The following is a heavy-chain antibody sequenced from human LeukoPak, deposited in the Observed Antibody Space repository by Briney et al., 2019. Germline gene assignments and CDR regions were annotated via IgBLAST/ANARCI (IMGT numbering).Heavy chain of an antibody. CDR2: INHGGST. Sequence: KASETLSLTCAVYGGSFSGYYWSWIRQPPGKGLEWIGEINHGGSTNYNPSLKSRVTISVDTSKNQFSLKLSSVTAADTAVYYCARERRSYNRHLVVVAARRQPLPPADAFDIWGQGTMVTVSS. J-gene: IGHJ3*02. V-gene: IGHV4-34*01. CDR1: GGSFSGYY. D-gene: IGHD2-15*01. CDR3: ARERRSYNRHLVVVAARRQPLPPADAFDI.